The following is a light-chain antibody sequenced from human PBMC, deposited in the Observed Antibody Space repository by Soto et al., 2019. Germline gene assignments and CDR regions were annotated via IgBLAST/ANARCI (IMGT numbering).Light chain of an antibody. CDR2: DVS. V-gene: IGLV2-14*01. J-gene: IGLJ2*01. CDR3: SSYTRSSTRV. Sequence: QSALTQPASVSGSPGQSIAISCTGTSRDVGGYNYVSWYQQHPGKSPKLMIYDVSNRPSGVSTRFSGSKSGNTASLTISGLHAEDEADYYCSSYTRSSTRVFGGVTKLTVL. CDR1: SRDVGGYNY.